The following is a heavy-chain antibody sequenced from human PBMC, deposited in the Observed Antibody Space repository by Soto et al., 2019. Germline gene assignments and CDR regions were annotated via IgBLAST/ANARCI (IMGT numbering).Heavy chain of an antibody. Sequence: PSETLSLTCAVYGGSFSGYYWSWIRQPPGKGLEWIGEINHSGSTNYNPSLKSRVTISVDTSKNQFSLKLSSVTAADTAVYYCARGIVVVPAAISRTYFDYWGQGTLVTVSS. CDR2: INHSGST. D-gene: IGHD2-2*02. CDR1: GGSFSGYY. V-gene: IGHV4-34*01. CDR3: ARGIVVVPAAISRTYFDY. J-gene: IGHJ4*02.